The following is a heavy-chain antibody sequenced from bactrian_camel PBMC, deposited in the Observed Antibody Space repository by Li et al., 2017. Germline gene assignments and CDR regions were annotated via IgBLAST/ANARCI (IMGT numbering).Heavy chain of an antibody. J-gene: IGHJ4*01. CDR1: GNIHSSNC. V-gene: IGHV3S54*01. D-gene: IGHD7*01. Sequence: HVQLVESGGCSVQTGGSLRLTCTASGNIHSSNCMGWIRQAPGKEREGVASIYIHGGSTWYTDSVKGRFTISQDNAKNTVYLQLNSLQTEDTAMYYCAKFSGVDRNWFPTGLARGPRSPSP. CDR2: IYIHGGST.